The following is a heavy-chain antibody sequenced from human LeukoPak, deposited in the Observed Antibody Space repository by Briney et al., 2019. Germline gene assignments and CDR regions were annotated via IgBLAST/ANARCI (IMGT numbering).Heavy chain of an antibody. Sequence: GGSLRLSCAASGFTFSGYWMSWVRQAPGKGLEWVANIRHDGSDKYYVDSVKGRFTISRDNAKNSLSLQMNSLRVEDTAVYCCARDGGIGFPFDFWGQGTLVTVSS. J-gene: IGHJ4*02. CDR2: IRHDGSDK. CDR1: GFTFSGYW. D-gene: IGHD3-16*01. V-gene: IGHV3-7*01. CDR3: ARDGGIGFPFDF.